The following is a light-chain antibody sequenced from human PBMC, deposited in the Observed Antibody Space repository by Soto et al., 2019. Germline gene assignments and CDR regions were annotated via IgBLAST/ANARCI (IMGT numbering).Light chain of an antibody. J-gene: IGKJ1*01. V-gene: IGKV3-20*01. Sequence: ETVMTQSPVTLSVSPLDTASLSFMASQSVSSSYLAWYQQKPGQAPKVLIYRASSRATGIPARFSGSGSGTDFTLSISRLEPEDFAVYYCQRYDYSPWTFGQGTKVDIK. CDR1: QSVSSSY. CDR3: QRYDYSPWT. CDR2: RAS.